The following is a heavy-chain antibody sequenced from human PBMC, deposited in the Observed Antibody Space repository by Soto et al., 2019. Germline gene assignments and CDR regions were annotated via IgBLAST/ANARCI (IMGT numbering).Heavy chain of an antibody. V-gene: IGHV4-31*03. CDR2: IYNSGTT. D-gene: IGHD2-15*01. CDR1: GGSINSGDYY. J-gene: IGHJ5*02. Sequence: QVQLQESGPGLVKPSQTLSLTCTVSGGSINSGDYYWNWIRQHPGKGLEWIGYIYNSGTTYYNPSLKSRATISVDTSKNQFSLKLSSVTAADTAVYYCASRPACLICNCFDPWGQGTLVTVSS. CDR3: ASRPACLICNCFDP.